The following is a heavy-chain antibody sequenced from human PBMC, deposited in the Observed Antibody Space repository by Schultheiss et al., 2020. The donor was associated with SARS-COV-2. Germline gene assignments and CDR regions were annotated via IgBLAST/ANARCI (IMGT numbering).Heavy chain of an antibody. Sequence: GGSLRLSCAASGFTFSGYAMHWVRQAPGKGLEYVSAISSNGGSTYYADSVKGRFTISRDNSKNTLYLQMSSLRAEDTAVYYCARAGRGQWLRLEYFDYWGQGTLVTVSS. CDR2: ISSNGGST. V-gene: IGHV3-64D*06. CDR1: GFTFSGYA. CDR3: ARAGRGQWLRLEYFDY. D-gene: IGHD6-19*01. J-gene: IGHJ4*02.